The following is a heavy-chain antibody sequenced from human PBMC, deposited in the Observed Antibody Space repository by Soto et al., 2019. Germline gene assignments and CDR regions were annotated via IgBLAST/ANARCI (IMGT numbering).Heavy chain of an antibody. CDR3: ARDEYSSGPDY. CDR2: ISSSSSYI. D-gene: IGHD6-19*01. Sequence: GGALGLYCSASGFTFSSYSMNWVRQAPGKGLEWVSSISSSSSYIYYADSVRGRFTISRDNAKNSLYLQMNSLRAEDTAVYYCARDEYSSGPDYWGQGTLVTVSS. V-gene: IGHV3-21*01. CDR1: GFTFSSYS. J-gene: IGHJ4*02.